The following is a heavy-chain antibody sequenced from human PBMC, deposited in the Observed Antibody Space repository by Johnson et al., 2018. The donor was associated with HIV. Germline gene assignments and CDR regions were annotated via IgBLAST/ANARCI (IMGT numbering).Heavy chain of an antibody. D-gene: IGHD3-10*01. V-gene: IGHV3-13*01. Sequence: VQLVESGGGLVQPGGSLRLSCAASGFTFSSYDMHWVHQTTGKGLEWVSVIDTAGDTYYAGSAKGRFTISRENAKKSLYLQMNSLRAGDTAVYYCARAGKWSGDAFDIWGQGTTVTVSS. CDR3: ARAGKWSGDAFDI. CDR1: GFTFSSYD. CDR2: IDTAGDT. J-gene: IGHJ3*02.